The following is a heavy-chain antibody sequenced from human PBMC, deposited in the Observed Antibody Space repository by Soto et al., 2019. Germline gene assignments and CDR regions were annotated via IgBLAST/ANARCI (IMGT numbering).Heavy chain of an antibody. J-gene: IGHJ4*02. CDR3: ATSGLIPDPLDF. CDR1: GFSVGEYA. V-gene: IGHV3-9*01. CDR2: ISWRGGSV. Sequence: PGGSLRLSCVASGFSVGEYAMHWVRQAPGKGLEWVSTISWRGGSVDYANSVKGRFTISRDDSKNSLYLQMNRLRAEDTAVYYRATSGLIPDPLDFWGQGTLVTVYS.